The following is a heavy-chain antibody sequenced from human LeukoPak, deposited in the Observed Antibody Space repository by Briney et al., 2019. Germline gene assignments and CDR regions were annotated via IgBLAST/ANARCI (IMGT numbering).Heavy chain of an antibody. CDR1: GGSISSSSYY. CDR2: IYSSGST. V-gene: IGHV4-39*01. D-gene: IGHD1-26*01. CDR3: ARRGLGIGNAFDI. J-gene: IGHJ3*02. Sequence: SETLSLTCTVSGGSISSSSYYWGWIRQPPGKGLEWIGSIYSSGSTYYNPSLKSRITISVDTSKNQFSLKLSSVTAADTAVYYCARRGLGIGNAFDIWGQGTMVTVSS.